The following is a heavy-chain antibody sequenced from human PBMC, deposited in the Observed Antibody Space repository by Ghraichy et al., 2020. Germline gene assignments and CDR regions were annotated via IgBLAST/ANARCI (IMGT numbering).Heavy chain of an antibody. V-gene: IGHV4-59*01. CDR3: ASSPPNPHYGDYVDYYMDV. CDR2: IYYSGST. Sequence: SETLSLTCTVSGGSISSYYWSWIRQPPGKGLEWIGYIYYSGSTNYNPSLKSRVTISVDTSKNQFSLKLSSVTAADTAVYYCASSPPNPHYGDYVDYYMDVWGKGTTVTVSS. D-gene: IGHD4-17*01. CDR1: GGSISSYY. J-gene: IGHJ6*03.